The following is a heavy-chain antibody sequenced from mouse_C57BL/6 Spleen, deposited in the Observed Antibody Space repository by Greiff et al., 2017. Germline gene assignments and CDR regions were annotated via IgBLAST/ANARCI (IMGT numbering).Heavy chain of an antibody. CDR2: IDPSDSYT. CDR3: APQATDFDY. V-gene: IGHV1-50*01. J-gene: IGHJ2*01. CDR1: GYTFTSYW. Sequence: QVQLQQPGAELVKPGASVKLSCKASGYTFTSYWMQWVKQRPGQGLEWIGEIDPSDSYTHYNQKFKGKATLTVDTSSSTAYMQLSSLTSEDSAVYYCAPQATDFDYWGQGTTLTVSS. D-gene: IGHD3-2*02.